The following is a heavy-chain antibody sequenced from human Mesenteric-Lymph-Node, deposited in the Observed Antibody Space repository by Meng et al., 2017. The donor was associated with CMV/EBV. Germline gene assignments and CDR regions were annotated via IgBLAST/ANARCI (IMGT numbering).Heavy chain of an antibody. V-gene: IGHV1-18*01. J-gene: IGHJ3*02. D-gene: IGHD3-3*01. CDR2: ISAYNGNT. Sequence: KASGYTFTNYGISWVRQAPGQGLEWMGWISAYNGNTNYAQRFQGRVTMTTDTSTSTAYMDLRSLRSDDTAVYYCARVDVLPYVSGFDIWGQGTMVTVSS. CDR3: ARVDVLPYVSGFDI. CDR1: GYTFTNYG.